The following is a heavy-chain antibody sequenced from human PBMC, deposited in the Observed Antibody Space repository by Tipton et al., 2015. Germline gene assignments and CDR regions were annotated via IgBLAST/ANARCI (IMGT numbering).Heavy chain of an antibody. CDR1: GISITSLNYY. Sequence: LRLSCTVSGISITSLNYYWAWIRQTPGKGLEWIGTTYYSGTTYYNPSLESRVNTSVDTSKNQFSLKLSSVTAADTAVYYCARYSWGYWYFDLWGRGTLVSVSS. D-gene: IGHD1-26*01. J-gene: IGHJ2*01. CDR2: TYYSGTT. V-gene: IGHV4-39*01. CDR3: ARYSWGYWYFDL.